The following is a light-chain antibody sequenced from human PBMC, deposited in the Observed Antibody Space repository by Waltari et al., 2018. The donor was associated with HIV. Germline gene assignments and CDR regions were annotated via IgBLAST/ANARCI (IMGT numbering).Light chain of an antibody. CDR3: SSYTITSTWV. CDR1: SSDVGGYNS. J-gene: IGLJ3*02. CDR2: DVS. Sequence: QSALTRPASVSGSPGQSITISCTGTSSDVGGYNSVSWYQQHPGKAAKLMIYDVSKRPSGVSNRFSGSKSGNTASLTISGLQAEDEADYYCSSYTITSTWVFGGGTKLTVL. V-gene: IGLV2-14*01.